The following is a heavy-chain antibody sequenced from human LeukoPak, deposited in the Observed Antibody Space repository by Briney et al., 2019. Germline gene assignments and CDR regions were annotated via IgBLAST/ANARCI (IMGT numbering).Heavy chain of an antibody. CDR2: INPNTGDT. D-gene: IGHD2-15*01. J-gene: IGHJ4*02. V-gene: IGHV1-2*02. CDR3: AREESFSGGSQSLDY. CDR1: GYTFTGYC. Sequence: ASVKVSCKASGYTFTGYCIHWVRQAPGQGLEWMAWINPNTGDTNYAQRFQGRVTMTRDTSVNTAYMELSRLRSDDTAVYFCAREESFSGGSQSLDYWGQGTLVTVSS.